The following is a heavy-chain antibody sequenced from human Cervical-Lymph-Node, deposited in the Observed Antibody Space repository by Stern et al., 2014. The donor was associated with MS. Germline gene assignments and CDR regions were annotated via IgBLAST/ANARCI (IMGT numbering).Heavy chain of an antibody. V-gene: IGHV3-21*01. CDR2: IRSTGNYI. D-gene: IGHD3-10*01. J-gene: IGHJ4*02. Sequence: EVQLLESGGGLVKPGGSLRLSCAASGFSFSRYNMNWVRQAPGKGLEWVLSIRSTGNYIYYADSVKGRFTISRDNARNSRYLQMNSLRAEDTAVYYCARAGHYGSGSYHCDSWGQGTLVTVSS. CDR3: ARAGHYGSGSYHCDS. CDR1: GFSFSRYN.